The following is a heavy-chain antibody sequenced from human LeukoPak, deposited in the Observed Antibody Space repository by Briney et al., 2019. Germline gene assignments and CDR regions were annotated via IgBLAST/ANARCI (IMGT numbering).Heavy chain of an antibody. Sequence: SETLSLTCAVSGGSISSGGYSWRWIRQPPGKGLEWIGYIYHSGSTYYNPSLKSRVTISVDRSKNQFSLKLSSVTAADTAVYYCARGEYSSGWYSFQAFDIWGQGTMVTVSS. V-gene: IGHV4-30-2*01. CDR1: GGSISSGGYS. CDR3: ARGEYSSGWYSFQAFDI. D-gene: IGHD6-19*01. J-gene: IGHJ3*02. CDR2: IYHSGST.